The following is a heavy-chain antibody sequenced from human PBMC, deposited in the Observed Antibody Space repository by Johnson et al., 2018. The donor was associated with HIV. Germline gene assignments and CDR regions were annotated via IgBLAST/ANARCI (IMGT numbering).Heavy chain of an antibody. CDR2: IKRKSDGGTT. Sequence: VQLVESGGGLVKPGGSLRLSCAASEFTLSNAWMSWVRQVPGKGLEWVGRIKRKSDGGTTEYVAPVKGRFSISRDDSKNTLYLQMNSLKTEDTAVYYCTTMGLGSSSWRYDAFDIWGQGTMVTASS. CDR1: EFTLSNAW. V-gene: IGHV3-15*01. D-gene: IGHD6-13*01. J-gene: IGHJ3*02. CDR3: TTMGLGSSSWRYDAFDI.